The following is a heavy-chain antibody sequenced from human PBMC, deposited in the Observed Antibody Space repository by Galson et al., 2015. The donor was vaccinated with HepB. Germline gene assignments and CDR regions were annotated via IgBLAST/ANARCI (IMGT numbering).Heavy chain of an antibody. D-gene: IGHD3-22*01. Sequence: SLRLSCAASGFTFGDYAMSWFRQAPGKGLEWVGFIRSKAYGGTTEYAASVKGRFTISRDDSKSIAYLQMNSLKTEDTAVYYCTYDSSGYYRPNYFDYWGQGTLVTVSS. CDR1: GFTFGDYA. CDR3: TYDSSGYYRPNYFDY. J-gene: IGHJ4*02. CDR2: IRSKAYGGTT. V-gene: IGHV3-49*03.